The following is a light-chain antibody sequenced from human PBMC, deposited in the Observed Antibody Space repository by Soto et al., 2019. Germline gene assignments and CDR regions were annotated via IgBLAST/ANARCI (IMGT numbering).Light chain of an antibody. CDR1: STDVENYNF. Sequence: QSVLTQPASVSGSPGQSITIACTGISTDVENYNFVSWYQQHPAKAPKLIIFDVSKRPSGVPNRFSGSKSGNTASLTISGLRAEDEADYYCCSYVGRNTYVFGTGTKVTVL. J-gene: IGLJ1*01. V-gene: IGLV2-23*02. CDR2: DVS. CDR3: CSYVGRNTYV.